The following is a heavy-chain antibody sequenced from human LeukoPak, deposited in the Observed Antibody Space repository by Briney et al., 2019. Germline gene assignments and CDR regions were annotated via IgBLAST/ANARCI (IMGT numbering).Heavy chain of an antibody. CDR2: IINDGSYT. CDR3: ATDDKYAPSS. Sequence: GGSLRLSCEASGFTFSPVWMHWVRQAPGKGLMWVSHIINDGSYTTYADSAKGRFTISRDNAKNTVYLQMNSLRAEDTAVYYCATDDKYAPSSWGQGTLVTVSS. CDR1: GFTFSPVW. V-gene: IGHV3-74*01. J-gene: IGHJ5*02. D-gene: IGHD2-2*01.